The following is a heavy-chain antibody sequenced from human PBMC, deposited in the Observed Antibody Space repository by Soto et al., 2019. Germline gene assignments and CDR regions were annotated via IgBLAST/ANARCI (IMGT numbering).Heavy chain of an antibody. J-gene: IGHJ4*02. CDR3: ARLLWFGELLYPSLDRFDY. CDR1: GGSISSSSYY. Sequence: SETLSLTCTVSGGSISSSSYYWGWIRQPPGKGLEWIGSIYYSGSTYYNPSLKSRVTISVDTSKNQFSLKLSSVTAADTAVYYCARLLWFGELLYPSLDRFDYWGQGTLVTVSS. CDR2: IYYSGST. D-gene: IGHD3-10*01. V-gene: IGHV4-39*01.